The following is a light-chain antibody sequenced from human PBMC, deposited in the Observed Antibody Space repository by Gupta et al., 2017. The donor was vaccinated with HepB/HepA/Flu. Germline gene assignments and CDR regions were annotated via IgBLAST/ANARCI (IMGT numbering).Light chain of an antibody. V-gene: IGKV3-20*01. J-gene: IGKJ1*01. CDR2: SAS. Sequence: EIVLTQSPATLSLSPGERATLSCRASHSVSSRYLAWTQQKPGQAPRLVIYSASSRATGIPDRFSGSGSGTDFTLTISRLEREDFAVYFCQQYGSSPWTFGQGTKVEI. CDR3: QQYGSSPWT. CDR1: HSVSSRY.